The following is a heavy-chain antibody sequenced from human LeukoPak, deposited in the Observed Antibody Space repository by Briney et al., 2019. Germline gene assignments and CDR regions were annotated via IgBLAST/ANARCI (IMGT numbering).Heavy chain of an antibody. Sequence: PSETLSLTCAVYGGSFSGYYWSWIRQPPGKGLEWIGEINHSGSTNYNPSLKSRVTISVDKSKNQFSLKLSCVTAADTAVYYCARGRSHYYGSGSYYTYWGQGTLVTVSS. CDR1: GGSFSGYY. J-gene: IGHJ4*02. V-gene: IGHV4-34*01. D-gene: IGHD3-10*01. CDR3: ARGRSHYYGSGSYYTY. CDR2: INHSGST.